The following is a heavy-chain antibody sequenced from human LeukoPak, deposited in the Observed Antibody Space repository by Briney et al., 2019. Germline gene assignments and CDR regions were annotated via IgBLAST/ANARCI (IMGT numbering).Heavy chain of an antibody. J-gene: IGHJ4*02. CDR3: AREASSSWPNFDY. V-gene: IGHV3-48*03. Sequence: GGSLRLSCAASGFTFSSYEMNWVRQAPGKGLEWVSYISSSGSTIYYADSVKGRFTISRDNSKNTLYLQMNSLRAEDTAVYYCAREASSSWPNFDYWGRGTLVTVSS. CDR1: GFTFSSYE. D-gene: IGHD6-13*01. CDR2: ISSSGSTI.